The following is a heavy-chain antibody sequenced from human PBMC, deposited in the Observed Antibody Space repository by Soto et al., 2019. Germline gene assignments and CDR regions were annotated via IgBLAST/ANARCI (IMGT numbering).Heavy chain of an antibody. CDR3: ARDYDGLDY. CDR2: ISHSGTY. CDR1: GGPITSSNW. D-gene: IGHD3-3*01. Sequence: VQLHESGPELVKPSGTLSLSCAVSGGPITSSNWWSWVRQPPGKGLEWIGKISHSGTYDYNPSLKGRLTISVDRSKDQFFLDVRSVTAAYTAIYYCARDYDGLDYWGQGILITVSS. V-gene: IGHV4-4*02. J-gene: IGHJ4*02.